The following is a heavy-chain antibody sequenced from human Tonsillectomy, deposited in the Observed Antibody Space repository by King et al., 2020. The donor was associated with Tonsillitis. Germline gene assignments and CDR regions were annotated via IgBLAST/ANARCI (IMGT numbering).Heavy chain of an antibody. V-gene: IGHV1-18*04. CDR1: GYTFMSYG. J-gene: IGHJ4*02. CDR3: ARVSGDYDILIGFEY. CDR2: ISAHNGNT. Sequence: VQLVESGPEVKKPGASVKVSCKASGYTFMSYGLSWVRQAPGQGLEWMGWISAHNGNTNYAQKVQGRVTMTRDTSTSTAYMELRSLRADDTAVYYCARVSGDYDILIGFEYWGQGTLVTVSS. D-gene: IGHD3-9*01.